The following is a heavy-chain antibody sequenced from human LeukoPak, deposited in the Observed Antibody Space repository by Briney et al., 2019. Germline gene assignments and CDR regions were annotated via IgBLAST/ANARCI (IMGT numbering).Heavy chain of an antibody. CDR3: VRGWGSNVYASAFDV. CDR1: GFSLSGYW. Sequence: GGSLRLSCVASGFSLSGYWMYWVRQAPGKGLEWVTVIWHDGSHKDYADSVKGRFTISRDNSKNTLYLQMNDLRAEDTAVYFCVRGWGSNVYASAFDVWGQGTMVTVSS. D-gene: IGHD3-16*01. V-gene: IGHV3-33*08. J-gene: IGHJ3*01. CDR2: IWHDGSHK.